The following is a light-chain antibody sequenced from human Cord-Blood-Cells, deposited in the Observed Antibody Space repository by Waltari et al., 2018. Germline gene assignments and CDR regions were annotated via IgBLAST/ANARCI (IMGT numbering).Light chain of an antibody. Sequence: DIQMTQSPSSLSASVGDRVHITCQASQDISNYLNWYQQKPGKDPKLLIYDASNLETGVPSRFSGSGSGTDFTFTISSLQPEDIATYYCQQYDNLPITFGQGTRLEIK. J-gene: IGKJ5*01. CDR2: DAS. CDR3: QQYDNLPIT. V-gene: IGKV1-33*01. CDR1: QDISNY.